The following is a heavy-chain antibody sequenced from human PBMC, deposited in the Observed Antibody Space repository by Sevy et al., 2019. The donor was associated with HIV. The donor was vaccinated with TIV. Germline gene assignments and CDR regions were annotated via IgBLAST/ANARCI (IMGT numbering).Heavy chain of an antibody. CDR1: GGSISKIGNY. CDR2: IIHTGKT. J-gene: IGHJ4*02. Sequence: SETLSLTCSVSGGSISKIGNYWGWVRQPPGERLEWIGDIIHTGKTNYNPSLKSRVTISLDTSKNQFSLKLSSVTAADTAVYYCAKIYDYWGSGALVSVSS. CDR3: AKIYDY. D-gene: IGHD3-3*01. V-gene: IGHV4-39*01.